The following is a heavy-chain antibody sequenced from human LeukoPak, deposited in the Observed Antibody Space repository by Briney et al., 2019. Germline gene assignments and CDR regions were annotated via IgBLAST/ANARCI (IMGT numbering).Heavy chain of an antibody. V-gene: IGHV1-8*01. Sequence: GASVKVSCKASGYTFTSYDINWVRQATGQGLEWMGWMNPNSGNTGYAQKFQGRVTMTRNTSISTAYMELSSLRSEDTAVYYCARGPVIVGATRQNWFDPWGQGTPVTVSS. J-gene: IGHJ5*02. CDR2: MNPNSGNT. CDR1: GYTFTSYD. CDR3: ARGPVIVGATRQNWFDP. D-gene: IGHD1-26*01.